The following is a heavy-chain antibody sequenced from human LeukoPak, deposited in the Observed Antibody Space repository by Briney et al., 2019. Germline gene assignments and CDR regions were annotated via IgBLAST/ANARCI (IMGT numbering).Heavy chain of an antibody. D-gene: IGHD3-3*02. J-gene: IGHJ3*02. CDR3: AIFAAGDAFDI. Sequence: GGSLRLSCAGSGFTFSSYWMNWVRQAPGKGLVWVSRINSDGSSTSYADSVKGRFTISRDNAKNTLYLQMNSLRAEDTAVYYCAIFAAGDAFDIWGQGTMVTVSS. CDR1: GFTFSSYW. CDR2: INSDGSST. V-gene: IGHV3-74*01.